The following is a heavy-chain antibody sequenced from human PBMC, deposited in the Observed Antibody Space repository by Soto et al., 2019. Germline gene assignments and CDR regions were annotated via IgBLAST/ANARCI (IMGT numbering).Heavy chain of an antibody. CDR1: GFTFRSYA. CDR2: ISNDGNNN. V-gene: IGHV3-30-3*02. D-gene: IGHD5-12*01. Sequence: QVQPVESGGGVVQPGRSLRLSCVVSGFTFRSYAMHWVRQAPGKGLEWVAVISNDGNNNYHADSVKGRFTISRDNSKNTLYLQMDSLRAEDTALYYCSRFVGYGGSEYYFDNWGQGIQVIVST. J-gene: IGHJ4*02. CDR3: SRFVGYGGSEYYFDN.